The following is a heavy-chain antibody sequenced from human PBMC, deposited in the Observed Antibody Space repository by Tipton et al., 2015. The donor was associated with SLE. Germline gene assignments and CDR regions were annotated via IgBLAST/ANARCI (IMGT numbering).Heavy chain of an antibody. D-gene: IGHD3-3*01. Sequence: TLSLTCTVSGGSISSHSWNWIRQPPGKGLEWIGYIYYSGGTNYNPSLNSRVTISVDTSKNQVSLRLTSVTAADTAVYTCARHYNLFSAFDSWGQGTLVTVSS. CDR3: ARHYNLFSAFDS. CDR1: GGSISSHS. J-gene: IGHJ4*02. CDR2: IYYSGGT. V-gene: IGHV4-59*11.